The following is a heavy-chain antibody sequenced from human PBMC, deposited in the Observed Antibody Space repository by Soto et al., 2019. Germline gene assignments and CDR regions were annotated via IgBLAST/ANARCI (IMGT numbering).Heavy chain of an antibody. J-gene: IGHJ6*02. Sequence: GESLKISCEGSGYSFPNFWIAWVRQMPGKGLEWMGIIYPDDSDITYSPSFQGQVTISADKSINTAFLQWNSLKASDTAMYYCARRTRYCSGGSCSSYSYYYGMDVWGQGTTVTVSS. V-gene: IGHV5-51*01. D-gene: IGHD2-15*01. CDR3: ARRTRYCSGGSCSSYSYYYGMDV. CDR2: IYPDDSDI. CDR1: GYSFPNFW.